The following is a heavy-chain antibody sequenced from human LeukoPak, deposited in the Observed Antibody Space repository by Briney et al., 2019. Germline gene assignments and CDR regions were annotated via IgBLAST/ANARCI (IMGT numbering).Heavy chain of an antibody. V-gene: IGHV1-2*02. Sequence: ASVKVSCKASGYTFTGYYMHWVRQAPGQGLEWMGWINPNSGGTNYAQRFQGRVTMTRDTSISTAYMELSRLRSDDTAVYYCARYEFWSGTDYYMDAWGKGTTVTVSS. CDR1: GYTFTGYY. D-gene: IGHD3-3*01. CDR3: ARYEFWSGTDYYMDA. J-gene: IGHJ6*03. CDR2: INPNSGGT.